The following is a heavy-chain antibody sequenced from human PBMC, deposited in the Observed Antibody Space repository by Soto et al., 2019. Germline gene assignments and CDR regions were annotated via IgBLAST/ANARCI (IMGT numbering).Heavy chain of an antibody. D-gene: IGHD3-10*01. CDR1: GGTFSRYS. V-gene: IGHV1-69*01. CDR2: IVPIFGTR. J-gene: IGHJ6*02. Sequence: QVQLVQSGAEVKKPGSSVKVSCKISGGTFSRYSISWVRQAPGQGLEWMGGIVPIFGTRNYAQKFQDRVTITTDESATTANMELRNLSSEDTAVSYWASPYEGGYSSTHHYYSAWDVGGQGTAVTVSS. CDR3: ASPYEGGYSSTHHYYSAWDV.